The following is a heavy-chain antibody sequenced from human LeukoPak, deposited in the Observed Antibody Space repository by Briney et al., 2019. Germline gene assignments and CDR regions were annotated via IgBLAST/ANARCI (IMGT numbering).Heavy chain of an antibody. J-gene: IGHJ4*02. V-gene: IGHV4-39*07. CDR1: GGSISSSSYY. CDR3: ARAVESCGPFDY. Sequence: SETLXLTCTVSGGSISSSSYYWGWIRQPPGKGGEWIVSIYYSGSTYYNPSLKSRVTISVDTSKNQFSLKLSSVTAADTAVYYCARAVESCGPFDYWGQGTLVTVSS. CDR2: IYYSGST. D-gene: IGHD1-26*01.